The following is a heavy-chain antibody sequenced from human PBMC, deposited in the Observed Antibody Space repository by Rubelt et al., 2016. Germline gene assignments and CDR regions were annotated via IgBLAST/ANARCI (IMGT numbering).Heavy chain of an antibody. Sequence: QVQLVQSGAEVKKPGASVKVSCKASGYTFTSYGISWVRQAPGQGLEWMGWISAYNGNTNYAQKIQGRVTMTTDTSTSTGYMELRSLRSDDTAVYYCARNLIMITFGGVIVPPDYWGQGTLVTVSS. V-gene: IGHV1-18*01. CDR1: GYTFTSYG. CDR3: ARNLIMITFGGVIVPPDY. CDR2: ISAYNGNT. J-gene: IGHJ4*02. D-gene: IGHD3-16*02.